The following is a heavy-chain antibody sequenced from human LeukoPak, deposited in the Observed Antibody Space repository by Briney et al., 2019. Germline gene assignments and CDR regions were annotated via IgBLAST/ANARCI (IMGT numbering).Heavy chain of an antibody. J-gene: IGHJ4*02. CDR1: GYTFTGYY. V-gene: IGHV1-2*02. CDR3: ATEAGHSSSRNSEYYFDY. Sequence: GASVKVSCKASGYTFTGYYMRWVRQAPGQGLEWMGWINPNSGGTNYPQKFQGRVTMTRDTSISTAYMEMRRLTSDDTAIYYCATEAGHSSSRNSEYYFDYWGQGTLVTVSS. CDR2: INPNSGGT. D-gene: IGHD6-6*01.